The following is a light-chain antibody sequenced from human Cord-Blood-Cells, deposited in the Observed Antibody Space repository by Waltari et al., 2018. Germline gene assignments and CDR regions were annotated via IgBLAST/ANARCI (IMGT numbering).Light chain of an antibody. CDR3: SSYTSSSTRV. CDR1: SSNDAGYNY. Sequence: QSALTQPASVSGSPGQSLTISCTGTSSNDAGYNYVPWYQQHPGKTPKLMIYDVSNRPSGVSNRFSGSKSGNTASLTISGLQAEDEADYYCSSYTSSSTRVFGGGTKLTVL. V-gene: IGLV2-14*01. CDR2: DVS. J-gene: IGLJ3*02.